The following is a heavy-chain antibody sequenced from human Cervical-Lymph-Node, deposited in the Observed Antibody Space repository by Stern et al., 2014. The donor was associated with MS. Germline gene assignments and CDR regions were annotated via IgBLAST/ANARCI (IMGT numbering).Heavy chain of an antibody. V-gene: IGHV3-48*01. D-gene: IGHD1-26*01. CDR1: GFTFSSYS. CDR3: ARGLVGEINRLYYFYGMDV. CDR2: ISSRSGTI. Sequence: QLVQSGGGFVQPGGSLRLSCAASGFTFSSYSMNWVRQAPGKGLEWLSYISSRSGTIYYADSVRGRFTISRDNAKNSLYLQMSSLRAEDTAMYYCARGLVGEINRLYYFYGMDVWGRGTTVTVSS. J-gene: IGHJ6*02.